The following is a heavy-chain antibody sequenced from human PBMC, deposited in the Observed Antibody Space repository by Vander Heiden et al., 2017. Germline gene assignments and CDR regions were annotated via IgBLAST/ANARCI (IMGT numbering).Heavy chain of an antibody. Sequence: EVQLVESGGALVQPGRSLRLSCSTSGFTLDDFAMHLVRQAPGKGLEWVSGVNRNGAVIGYADSVRGRFSISRDNAKNSLYLQMNNLRPEDTALYYCARAGSSDWLGPWGQGTLVTVSS. V-gene: IGHV3-9*01. CDR2: VNRNGAVI. CDR3: ARAGSSDWLGP. D-gene: IGHD3-22*01. J-gene: IGHJ5*02. CDR1: GFTLDDFA.